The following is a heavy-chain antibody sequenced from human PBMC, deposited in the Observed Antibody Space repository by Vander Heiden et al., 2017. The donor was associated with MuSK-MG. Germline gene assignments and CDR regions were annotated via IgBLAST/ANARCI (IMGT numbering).Heavy chain of an antibody. D-gene: IGHD6-6*01. CDR3: AKDISARPGYVDY. CDR1: GFTFSSYG. J-gene: IGHJ4*02. CDR2: IRYDGIDK. V-gene: IGHV3-30*02. Sequence: QVQPVESGGGVVQPGGSMRLSCAACGFTFSSYGMHWVRQAPGKGLAWVTFIRYDGIDKDYVDSVKGRFTISRDNSKNTVFLQMNGMRAEDTGVYFSAKDISARPGYVDYWGQGPLVTVYS.